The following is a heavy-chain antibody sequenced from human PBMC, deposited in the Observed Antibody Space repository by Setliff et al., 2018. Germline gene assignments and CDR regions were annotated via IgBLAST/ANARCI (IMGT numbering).Heavy chain of an antibody. D-gene: IGHD1-26*01. CDR3: ARVMGADGIGIDY. V-gene: IGHV5-51*01. CDR1: GYTFSDYW. Sequence: ESLKISCRGSGYTFSDYWIGWVRQMPGKGLEWMGIIYPGDSDTRYSPSFQGQVTFSADKSISTAYLQWSSLKASGTATYYCARVMGADGIGIDYWGQGTVVTVSS. CDR2: IYPGDSDT. J-gene: IGHJ4*02.